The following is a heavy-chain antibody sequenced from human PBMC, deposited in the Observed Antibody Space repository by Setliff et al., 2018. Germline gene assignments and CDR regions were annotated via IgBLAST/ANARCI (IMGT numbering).Heavy chain of an antibody. V-gene: IGHV1-69*13. CDR1: GGTFSTYG. CDR3: AREEGYYYDSTDYYYYMDV. J-gene: IGHJ6*03. Sequence: SVKVSCKASGGTFSTYGITWVRQAPGQGLEWVGGIMPIFGTINYAQKFQCRVTITADESTSTVYMELSSLRSDDTALYYCAREEGYYYDSTDYYYYMDVWGKGTTVTVSS. D-gene: IGHD3-22*01. CDR2: IMPIFGTI.